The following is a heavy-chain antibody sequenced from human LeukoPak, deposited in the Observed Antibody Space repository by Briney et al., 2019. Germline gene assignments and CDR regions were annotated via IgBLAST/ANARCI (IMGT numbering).Heavy chain of an antibody. CDR3: ARRGDCTSTSCYNQYYYYYMDV. J-gene: IGHJ6*03. D-gene: IGHD2-2*01. Sequence: SVKVSCKASGGTFSGHAISWVRQAPGQGLEWMGGIIPIFGAANYAQKFQGRVTITADESTSLAFMELSSLRSEDTAVYYCARRGDCTSTSCYNQYYYYYMDVWGKGTTVTVSS. CDR1: GGTFSGHA. V-gene: IGHV1-69*13. CDR2: IIPIFGAA.